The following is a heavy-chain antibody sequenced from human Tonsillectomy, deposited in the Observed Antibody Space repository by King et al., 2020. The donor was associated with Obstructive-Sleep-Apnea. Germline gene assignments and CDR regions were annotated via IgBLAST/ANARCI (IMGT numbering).Heavy chain of an antibody. D-gene: IGHD5-24*01. V-gene: IGHV4-39*07. CDR1: GGSISSSNYY. J-gene: IGHJ4*02. Sequence: QLQESGPGLVKPSETLSLTCTVSGGSISSSNYYWGWIRQPPGKGLEWIGSSYYSGSTHYNPSLKSRVTISLDTSKNQFSLKLSSVTAADTAVYYCGREGRWLQFRGDDYWGQGTLVTVSS. CDR3: GREGRWLQFRGDDY. CDR2: SYYSGST.